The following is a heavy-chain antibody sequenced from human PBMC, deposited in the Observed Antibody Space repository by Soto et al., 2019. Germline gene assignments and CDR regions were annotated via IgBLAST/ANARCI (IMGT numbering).Heavy chain of an antibody. J-gene: IGHJ5*02. D-gene: IGHD3-9*01. CDR3: AKDRYDILTGYYPPNWFDP. Sequence: EVQLLESGGGLVQPGGSLRLSCAASGFTFSSYAMSWVRQAPGKGLEWVSAISGSGGSTYYADSVKGRFTISRDNYKNTLYLQMNSLRAEDTAVYYCAKDRYDILTGYYPPNWFDPWGQGTLVTVSS. V-gene: IGHV3-23*01. CDR1: GFTFSSYA. CDR2: ISGSGGST.